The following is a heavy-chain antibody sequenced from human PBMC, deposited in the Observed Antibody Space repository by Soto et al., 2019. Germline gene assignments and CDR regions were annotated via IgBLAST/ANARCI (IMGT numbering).Heavy chain of an antibody. V-gene: IGHV1-2*02. CDR3: AKELQRGMDV. D-gene: IGHD4-4*01. J-gene: IGHJ6*02. CDR2: VHPNSGGT. CDR1: GYTFSVYH. Sequence: QVHLVQSGAEVKQPGASVKVSCKASGYTFSVYHTHWVRQAPGQGLEWMGWVHPNSGGTNYAQSFVGRATMTRDTSINTAYMELSRLTSDDTAVYYCAKELQRGMDVWGQGTTVTVSS.